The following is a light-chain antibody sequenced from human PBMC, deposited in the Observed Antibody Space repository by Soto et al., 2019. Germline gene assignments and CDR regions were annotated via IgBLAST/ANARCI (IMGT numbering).Light chain of an antibody. V-gene: IGLV2-8*01. J-gene: IGLJ3*02. CDR3: SSYAGSNNLWV. Sequence: QSVLTQPPSASGSPGQSVTISCTGTSSDVGGYNYVSWYKQHPGKAPKLMIYEVTKRPSGVPDRFSGSQSGNTASLTVSGLQPEDDADYYCSSYAGSNNLWVFGGGTKLTVL. CDR1: SSDVGGYNY. CDR2: EVT.